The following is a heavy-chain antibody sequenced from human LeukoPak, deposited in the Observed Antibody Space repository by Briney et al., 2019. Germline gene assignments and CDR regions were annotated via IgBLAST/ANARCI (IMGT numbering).Heavy chain of an antibody. CDR1: GYTLTDYY. Sequence: ASVKVCCKASGYTLTDYYMHWVRQAPGQGLEWMGCINPNSGGTNYARKFQGRVTMTRDTSISTAYMELSRLRSDDTAFYYCARDNYDSGRYYYFDYWGQGTLVTVSS. J-gene: IGHJ4*02. CDR3: ARDNYDSGRYYYFDY. D-gene: IGHD3-10*01. CDR2: INPNSGGT. V-gene: IGHV1-2*02.